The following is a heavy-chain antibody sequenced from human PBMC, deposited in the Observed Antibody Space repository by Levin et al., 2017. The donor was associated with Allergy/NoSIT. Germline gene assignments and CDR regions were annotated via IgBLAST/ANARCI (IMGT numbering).Heavy chain of an antibody. CDR3: AGASSIAVPSPTQLDY. CDR1: GGTFSSYA. Sequence: RASVKVSCKASGGTFSSYAISWVRQAPGQGLEWMGGIIPIFGTANYAQKFQGRVTITADESTSTAYMELSSLRSEDTAVYYCAGASSIAVPSPTQLDYWGQGTLVTVSS. V-gene: IGHV1-69*13. CDR2: IIPIFGTA. J-gene: IGHJ4*02. D-gene: IGHD6-6*01.